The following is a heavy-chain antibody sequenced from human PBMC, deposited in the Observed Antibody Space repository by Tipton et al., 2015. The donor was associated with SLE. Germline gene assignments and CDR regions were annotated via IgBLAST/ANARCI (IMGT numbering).Heavy chain of an antibody. CDR1: GFTFSSYA. J-gene: IGHJ5*02. V-gene: IGHV3-23*01. Sequence: SLRLSCAASGFTFSSYAMSWVRQAPGKGLEWVSAISGSGGSTYYADSVKGRFTISRDNSKNTLYLQINSLRAEDTAVYYCAPHPVVVTEWFDPWGQGTLITVSS. D-gene: IGHD2-21*02. CDR3: APHPVVVTEWFDP. CDR2: ISGSGGST.